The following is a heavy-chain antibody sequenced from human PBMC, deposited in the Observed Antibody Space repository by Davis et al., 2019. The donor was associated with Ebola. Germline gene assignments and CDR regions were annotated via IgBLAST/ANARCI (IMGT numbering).Heavy chain of an antibody. CDR3: ARGNTAMVPYYYYYMDV. V-gene: IGHV1-2*02. CDR1: GYTFTGYY. J-gene: IGHJ6*03. Sequence: ASVKVSCKASGYTFTGYYMHWVRQAPGQGLEWMGWINPNSGGTNYAQKFQGRVTITADKSTSTAYMELSSLRSEDTAVYYCARGNTAMVPYYYYYMDVWGKGTTVTVSS. D-gene: IGHD5-18*01. CDR2: INPNSGGT.